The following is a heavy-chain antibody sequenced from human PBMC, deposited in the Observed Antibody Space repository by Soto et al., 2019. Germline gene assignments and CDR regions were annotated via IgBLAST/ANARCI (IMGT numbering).Heavy chain of an antibody. CDR3: ARQDVESHGMDV. CDR2: INPNSGGT. V-gene: IGHV1-2*04. J-gene: IGHJ6*02. D-gene: IGHD2-15*01. CDR1: GYTFTVYY. Sequence: ASVKASCKASGYTFTVYYMHWVRQAPGQGLEWMGWINPNSGGTNYAQKFQGWVTMTRDTSISTAYMELSRLRSDDTAVYYCARQDVESHGMDVWGQGTTVTVSS.